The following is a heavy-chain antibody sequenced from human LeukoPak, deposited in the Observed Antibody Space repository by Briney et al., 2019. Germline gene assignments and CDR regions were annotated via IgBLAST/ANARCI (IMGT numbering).Heavy chain of an antibody. CDR2: MNPNSGNT. V-gene: IGHV1-8*01. J-gene: IGHJ4*02. Sequence: ASVKVSCKASGYTFTSYDINWVRQATGQGLEWMGWMNPNSGNTGYAQKFQSRVTMTRNTSISTAYMELSSLRSEDTAVYYCARAPPKRRGYSYGPREDYWGQGTLVAVSS. CDR3: ARAPPKRRGYSYGPREDY. CDR1: GYTFTSYD. D-gene: IGHD5-18*01.